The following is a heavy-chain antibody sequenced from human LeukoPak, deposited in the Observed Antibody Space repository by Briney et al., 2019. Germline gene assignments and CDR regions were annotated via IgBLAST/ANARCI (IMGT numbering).Heavy chain of an antibody. Sequence: GGSLRLSCAASGFTFSNYWMTWVRQAPGKGLEWVANIKKDGSEKNYVDSVKGRFTISRDNAKNSLYLQMNSLRAEETAVYYCAREVYSSSFRFDPWGQGTLVTASS. CDR3: AREVYSSSFRFDP. CDR2: IKKDGSEK. D-gene: IGHD6-13*01. CDR1: GFTFSNYW. V-gene: IGHV3-7*01. J-gene: IGHJ5*02.